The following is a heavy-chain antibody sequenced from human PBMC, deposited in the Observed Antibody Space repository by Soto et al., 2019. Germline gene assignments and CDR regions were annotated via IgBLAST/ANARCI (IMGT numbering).Heavy chain of an antibody. Sequence: SETLSLTCTVSGGSISSGGDYWSWIRQPPGKGLEWIGYIYYSGSTYYNPSLKSRVTISVDTSKNQFSLKLSSVTAADTAVYYCARDPLGITGRFDPWGQGTLVTVSS. CDR1: GGSISSGGDY. CDR2: IYYSGST. J-gene: IGHJ5*02. D-gene: IGHD3-10*01. V-gene: IGHV4-30-4*01. CDR3: ARDPLGITGRFDP.